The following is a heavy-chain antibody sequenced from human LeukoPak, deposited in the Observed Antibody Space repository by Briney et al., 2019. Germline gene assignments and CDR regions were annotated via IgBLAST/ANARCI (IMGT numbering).Heavy chain of an antibody. CDR3: APSRTSTVTTNFDY. J-gene: IGHJ4*02. CDR1: GFTFSSYA. CDR2: ISGSGGST. D-gene: IGHD4-17*01. V-gene: IGHV3-23*01. Sequence: PPGGSLSLSCAASGFTFSSYAMSWVRQAPGKGLEWVSAISGSGGSTYYADSVKGRFTISRDNSKNTLYLQMNSLRAEDTAVYYCAPSRTSTVTTNFDYWGQGTLVTVSS.